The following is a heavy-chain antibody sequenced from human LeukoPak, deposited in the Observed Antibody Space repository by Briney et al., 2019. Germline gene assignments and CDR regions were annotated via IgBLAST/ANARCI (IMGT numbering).Heavy chain of an antibody. CDR2: INHSGST. Sequence: GSLRLSCAASGFTFSSYEMNWVRQAPGKGLEWIGEINHSGSTNYNPSLKSRVTIPVDTSKNQFSLKLSSVTAADTAVYYCARIRGDAFDIWGQGTMVTVSS. CDR1: GFTFSSYE. J-gene: IGHJ3*02. D-gene: IGHD3-3*02. CDR3: ARIRGDAFDI. V-gene: IGHV4-34*01.